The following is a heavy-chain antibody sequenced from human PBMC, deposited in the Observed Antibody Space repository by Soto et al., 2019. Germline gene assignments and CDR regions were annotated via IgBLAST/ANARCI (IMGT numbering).Heavy chain of an antibody. V-gene: IGHV3-48*02. Sequence: GGSLRLSCAASGFTFSSYGMNWVRQAPGKGLEWVSYISSSSSTIYYADSVKGRFTISRDNAKNSLYLQMNSLRDEDTAVYYCAGDSNGLGYCSGGSCLHFDYWGQGTLVTVSS. CDR1: GFTFSSYG. CDR2: ISSSSSTI. J-gene: IGHJ4*02. CDR3: AGDSNGLGYCSGGSCLHFDY. D-gene: IGHD2-15*01.